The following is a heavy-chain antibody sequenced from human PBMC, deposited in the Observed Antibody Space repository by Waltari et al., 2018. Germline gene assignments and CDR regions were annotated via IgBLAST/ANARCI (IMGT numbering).Heavy chain of an antibody. V-gene: IGHV4-38-2*01. Sequence: QVQLQESGPGLVKPSETLSLTCAVSCHSISSTYYWGWIRQSPGKGLEWIANIYHSGSTYYNPSLKSRVTISLDTSKNRFSLNLRSVTAADTAVYYCAAYLPDWGRGRDYWGQGTLVTVSS. CDR1: CHSISSTYY. D-gene: IGHD7-27*01. J-gene: IGHJ4*02. CDR2: IYHSGST. CDR3: AAYLPDWGRGRDY.